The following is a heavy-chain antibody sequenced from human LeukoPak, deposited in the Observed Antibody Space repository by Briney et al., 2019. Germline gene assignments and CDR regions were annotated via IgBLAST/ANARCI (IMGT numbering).Heavy chain of an antibody. CDR3: ASSGSGIAVAATKSDYFDY. V-gene: IGHV1-2*02. CDR1: GYTFTGYY. CDR2: INPNSGGT. D-gene: IGHD6-19*01. J-gene: IGHJ4*02. Sequence: ASVKVSCKASGYTFTGYYMHWARQAPGQGLEWMGWINPNSGGTNYAQKFQGGVTMTRDTSISTAYMELSRLRSDDTAVYYCASSGSGIAVAATKSDYFDYWGQGTLVTVSS.